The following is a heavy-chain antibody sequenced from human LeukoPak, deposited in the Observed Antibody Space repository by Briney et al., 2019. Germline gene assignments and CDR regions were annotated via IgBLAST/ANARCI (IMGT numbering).Heavy chain of an antibody. CDR3: VRGPHYGAYTDYFDY. CDR1: GFTFSRHW. V-gene: IGHV3-7*01. Sequence: GGSLRLSCAASGFTFSRHWMSWVRQAPGKGLEWVATIKQDGNENYYVDSVKGRFTISRDDAKNSLYLQMNSLRVEDTALYYCVRGPHYGAYTDYFDYWGRGTLVTVSS. D-gene: IGHD4-17*01. J-gene: IGHJ4*02. CDR2: IKQDGNEN.